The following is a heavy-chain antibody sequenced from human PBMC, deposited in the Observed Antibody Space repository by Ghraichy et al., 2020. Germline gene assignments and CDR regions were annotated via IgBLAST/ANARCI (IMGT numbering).Heavy chain of an antibody. CDR1: GYTLTELS. Sequence: ASVKVSCKVSGYTLTELSMHWVRQAPGKGLEWMGGFDPEDGETIYAQKFQGRVTMTEDTSTDTAYMELSSLRSEDTAVYYCATGLGATDPYYYYYGMDVWGQGTTVTVSS. CDR2: FDPEDGET. J-gene: IGHJ6*02. V-gene: IGHV1-24*01. D-gene: IGHD1-26*01. CDR3: ATGLGATDPYYYYYGMDV.